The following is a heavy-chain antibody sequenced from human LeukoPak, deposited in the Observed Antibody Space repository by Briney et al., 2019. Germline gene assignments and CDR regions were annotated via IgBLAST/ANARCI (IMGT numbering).Heavy chain of an antibody. V-gene: IGHV4-34*01. J-gene: IGHJ4*02. CDR1: GGSFSGYY. CDR3: ARGGPDIVVVPAVHGY. CDR2: INHSGST. Sequence: SETLSLTCAVYGGSFSGYYWSWIRQPPGKGLEWIGEINHSGSTNYNPSLKSRVTISVDTSKNQFSLKLSSVTAADTAVYYCARGGPDIVVVPAVHGYWGQGTLVTVSS. D-gene: IGHD2-2*01.